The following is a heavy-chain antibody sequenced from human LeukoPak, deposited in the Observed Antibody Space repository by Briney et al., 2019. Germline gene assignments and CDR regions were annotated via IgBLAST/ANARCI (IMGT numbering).Heavy chain of an antibody. CDR3: ARIRGGHYNWGPFDY. CDR1: GFTFTNYW. J-gene: IGHJ4*02. V-gene: IGHV3-7*01. D-gene: IGHD1-1*01. Sequence: GGSLRLSCAASGFTFTNYWMTWVRQAPGRGLEWVANIKEDGTEKYYVASVKGRFTVSRDDAKRSLFLQMNRLRADDTALYYCARIRGGHYNWGPFDYWGQGTQVTVSS. CDR2: IKEDGTEK.